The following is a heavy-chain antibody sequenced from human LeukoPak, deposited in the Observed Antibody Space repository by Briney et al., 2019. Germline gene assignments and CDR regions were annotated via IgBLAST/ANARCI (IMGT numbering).Heavy chain of an antibody. Sequence: ASETVSFTSSVCTFTSYANSWVRQAPGPGLDSTGGIIPIFGTANYAQKFQGRVTITTDESTSTAYMELSSLRSEDTAVYYCARTDIVVVPARNWFDPWGQGTLVTVSS. D-gene: IGHD2-2*01. CDR2: IIPIFGTA. J-gene: IGHJ5*02. CDR3: ARTDIVVVPARNWFDP. V-gene: IGHV1-69*05. CDR1: VCTFTSYA.